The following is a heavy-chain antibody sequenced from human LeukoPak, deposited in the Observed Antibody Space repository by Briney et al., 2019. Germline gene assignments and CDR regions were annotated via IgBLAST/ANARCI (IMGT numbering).Heavy chain of an antibody. CDR1: GLTGSHNY. CDR2: ISYDGSDK. CDR3: ASWGVPV. Sequence: PGGSLRLSCAASGLTGSHNYVSWVRQAPGKGLEWVAVISYDGSDKYYADSVKGRFIISRDNSKNTLNLQMNSLRAEDTAVYYCASWGVPVWGQGTLVTVSS. J-gene: IGHJ4*02. D-gene: IGHD7-27*01. V-gene: IGHV3-30-3*01.